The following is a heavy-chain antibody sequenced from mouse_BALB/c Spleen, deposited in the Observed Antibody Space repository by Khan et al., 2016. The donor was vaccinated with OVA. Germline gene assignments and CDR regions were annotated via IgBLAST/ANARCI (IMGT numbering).Heavy chain of an antibody. CDR2: IWAGGSK. CDR3: AKDPPYYGMDQ. V-gene: IGHV2-6-5*01. CDR1: GFYLTDYA. Sequence: QVQLKESGPGLVSPSQNLSITCTVSGFYLTDYAVSWIRQPPGKGLEWLGVIWAGGSKYYNSALKSRLSISKDNSRGQVFLNMNSLQTDDTAMYYCAKDPPYYGMDQWGQGTSVTVSS. J-gene: IGHJ4*01.